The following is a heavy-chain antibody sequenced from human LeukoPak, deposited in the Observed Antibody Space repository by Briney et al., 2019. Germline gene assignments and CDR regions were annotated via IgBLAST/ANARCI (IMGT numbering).Heavy chain of an antibody. D-gene: IGHD1-26*01. Sequence: ASVKVSCKASGYTFINYGINRVRQAPGQGLEWMGWISAYNGNTNYAQSLQGRVTMTTDTSTSTVYMEMRSLTSDDTAVYYCARDLDQYSGRFGGFGHDFWGQGTLVTVSS. V-gene: IGHV1-18*01. J-gene: IGHJ4*02. CDR3: ARDLDQYSGRFGGFGHDF. CDR1: GYTFINYG. CDR2: ISAYNGNT.